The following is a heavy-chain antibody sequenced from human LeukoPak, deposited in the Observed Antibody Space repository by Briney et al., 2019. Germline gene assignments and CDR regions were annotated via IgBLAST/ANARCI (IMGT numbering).Heavy chain of an antibody. CDR2: INPNSGGT. J-gene: IGHJ6*03. Sequence: ASVKASCKASGYTFTGYYMHWVRQAPGQGLEWMGRINPNSGGTNYAQKFQGRVTMTRDTSISTAYMELSRLRSDDTAVYYCARKGYSYGYYYYYYMDVWGKGTTVTVSS. D-gene: IGHD5-18*01. CDR3: ARKGYSYGYYYYYYMDV. CDR1: GYTFTGYY. V-gene: IGHV1-2*06.